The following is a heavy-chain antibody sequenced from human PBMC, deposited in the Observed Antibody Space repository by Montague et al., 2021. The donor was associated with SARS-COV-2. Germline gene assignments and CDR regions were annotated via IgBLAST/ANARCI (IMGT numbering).Heavy chain of an antibody. CDR2: IFYSGST. V-gene: IGHV4-39*01. J-gene: IGHJ4*02. D-gene: IGHD6-19*01. CDR3: ASQPIPVTGSGEFDY. Sequence: SETLSLTCTVSGSSISSETHYWGWIRQPPGKGLEWIGSIFYSGSTYYNSSLKSRVSISVDTSKNQFSLRLRSVTAADTAVYYCASQPIPVTGSGEFDYWGPGTLVTVPS. CDR1: GSSISSETHY.